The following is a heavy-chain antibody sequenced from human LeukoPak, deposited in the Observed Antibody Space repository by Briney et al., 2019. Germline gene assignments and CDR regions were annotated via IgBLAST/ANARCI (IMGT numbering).Heavy chain of an antibody. V-gene: IGHV3-48*03. CDR3: ARELQEGFDY. J-gene: IGHJ4*02. CDR2: ISSSGSTI. CDR1: GFTFSSYE. Sequence: PGGSLRLSCAASGFTFSSYEMNWVRQAPGKGLEWVSYISSSGSTIYYADSVKGRFTISRDNAKNSLYLQVNSLRAEDTAVYYCARELQEGFDYWGQGTLVTVSS.